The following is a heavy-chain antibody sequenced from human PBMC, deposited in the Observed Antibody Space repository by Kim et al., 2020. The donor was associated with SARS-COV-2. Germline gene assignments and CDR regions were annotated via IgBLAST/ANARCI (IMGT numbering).Heavy chain of an antibody. CDR1: GGSISSYY. CDR3: ARAHHPAAAGTGWYFDL. J-gene: IGHJ2*01. D-gene: IGHD6-13*01. Sequence: SETLSLTCTVSGGSISSYYWSWIRQPPGKGLEWIGYIYYSGSTNYNPSLKSRVTISVDTSKNQFSLKLSSVTAADTAVYYCARAHHPAAAGTGWYFDLWGRGTLVTVSS. V-gene: IGHV4-59*01. CDR2: IYYSGST.